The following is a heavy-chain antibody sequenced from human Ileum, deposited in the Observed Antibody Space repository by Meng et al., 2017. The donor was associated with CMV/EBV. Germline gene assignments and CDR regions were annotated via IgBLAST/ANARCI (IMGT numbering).Heavy chain of an antibody. V-gene: IGHV4-4*07. J-gene: IGHJ4*02. D-gene: IGHD1-14*01. CDR2: IYVSGST. CDR3: AKGTGVTDPFDY. Sequence: QVQPQGVGPGLVKPSETLSLTCSISGGSITSYYWSWIRQPAGKGLEWTGRIYVSGSTNYNPSLKSRVTMSVDTSKNQFSLKLSSVTAADTAIYYCAKGTGVTDPFDYWGQGTLVTVSS. CDR1: GGSITSYY.